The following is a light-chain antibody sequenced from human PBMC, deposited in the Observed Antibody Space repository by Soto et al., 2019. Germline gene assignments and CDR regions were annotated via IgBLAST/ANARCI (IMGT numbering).Light chain of an antibody. CDR3: QQYNNWPPT. Sequence: IVMTQSPATLSVSPGERATLSCRASQSVSGNLAWYQRKPGQAPRLLLYGASTRATGIPARCSGSGSGTEFTLTISSLQSEDVALYYCQQYNNWPPTFGQGTKVDIK. CDR2: GAS. CDR1: QSVSGN. J-gene: IGKJ1*01. V-gene: IGKV3-15*01.